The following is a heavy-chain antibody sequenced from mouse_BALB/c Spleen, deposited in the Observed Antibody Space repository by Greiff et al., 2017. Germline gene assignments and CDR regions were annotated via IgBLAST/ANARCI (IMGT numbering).Heavy chain of an antibody. Sequence: EVQLQESGPGLVKPSQSLSLTCSVTGYSITSDYYWNWIRQLPGNKLEWMGYISYDGSNNYNPTLKNRISITRDTSKNQFFLKLNSVTTEDTATYYCARGSYYGYVGDMDYWGQGTSVTVSS. CDR1: GYSITSDYY. CDR3: ARGSYYGYVGDMDY. V-gene: IGHV3-6*02. J-gene: IGHJ4*01. D-gene: IGHD1-2*01. CDR2: ISYDGSN.